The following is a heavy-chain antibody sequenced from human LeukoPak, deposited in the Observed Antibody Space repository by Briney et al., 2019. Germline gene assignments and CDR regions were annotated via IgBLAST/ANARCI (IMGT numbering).Heavy chain of an antibody. Sequence: GGSLRLPCAASGFTFSSYGMSWVRQAPGKGLEWVSAISGSGGSTYYADSVKGRFTIPRDNSKNTLYLQMNSLRAEDTAVYYCAKDTGSSRGVMEHWGQGTLVTVSS. D-gene: IGHD3-10*01. CDR1: GFTFSSYG. CDR3: AKDTGSSRGVMEH. V-gene: IGHV3-23*01. CDR2: ISGSGGST. J-gene: IGHJ4*02.